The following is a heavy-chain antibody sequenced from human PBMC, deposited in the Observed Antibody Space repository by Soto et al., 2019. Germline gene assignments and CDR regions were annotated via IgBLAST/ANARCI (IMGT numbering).Heavy chain of an antibody. CDR3: ARFHYYGPGSAFDY. CDR1: GFTYSIYS. V-gene: IGHV3-48*01. J-gene: IGHJ4*02. CDR2: ISSSSSTI. Sequence: LRLSCAASGFTYSIYSMNWVRQAPGKGLEWVSYISSSSSTIYYTDSVKGRFTISRDNAKNSLYLQMNSLRAEDTAVYYCARFHYYGPGSAFDYWGQGTLVPVSS. D-gene: IGHD3-10*01.